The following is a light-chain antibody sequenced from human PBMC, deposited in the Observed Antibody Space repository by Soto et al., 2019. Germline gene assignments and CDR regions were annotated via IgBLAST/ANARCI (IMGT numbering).Light chain of an antibody. Sequence: AIQMTQSPSSLSASVGDRVTITCRASQDIRNDLGWYQQKPGKAPKLLIYAASSLQSGVSSRFSGSGSGRDFTLTISSLQPEDFATYYCLQVFNFPRTFAQGTKVDIQ. CDR3: LQVFNFPRT. J-gene: IGKJ1*01. CDR2: AAS. V-gene: IGKV1-6*02. CDR1: QDIRND.